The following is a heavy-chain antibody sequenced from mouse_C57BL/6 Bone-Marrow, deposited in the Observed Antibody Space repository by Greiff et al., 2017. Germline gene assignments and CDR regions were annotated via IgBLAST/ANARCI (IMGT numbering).Heavy chain of an antibody. CDR2: IWSDGST. V-gene: IGHV2-6*03. D-gene: IGHD1-1*01. CDR1: GFSLTSYG. J-gene: IGHJ4*01. CDR3: ASHYYYGSSSYAMDY. Sequence: VKLVESGPGLVAPSQSLSITCTVSGFSLTSYGVHWVRQPPGKGLEWLVVIWSDGSTTYNSALKSRLSISKDNSKSQVFLKMNSLQTDDTAMYYCASHYYYGSSSYAMDYWGQGTSVTVSS.